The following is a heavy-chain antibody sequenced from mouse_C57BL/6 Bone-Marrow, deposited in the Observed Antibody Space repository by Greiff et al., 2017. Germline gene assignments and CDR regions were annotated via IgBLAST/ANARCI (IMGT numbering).Heavy chain of an antibody. CDR1: GFTFSSYA. V-gene: IGHV5-4*01. J-gene: IGHJ4*01. CDR3: AREEITTVVANYAMDY. CDR2: ISDGGSYT. Sequence: EVQLVESGGGLVKPGGSLTLSCAASGFTFSSYAMSWVRQTPEKRLEWVATISDGGSYTYYPDNVKGRFTISRDTAKNNLYLQMSHLKSEDTARYYCAREEITTVVANYAMDYWGQGTSGTVSA. D-gene: IGHD1-1*01.